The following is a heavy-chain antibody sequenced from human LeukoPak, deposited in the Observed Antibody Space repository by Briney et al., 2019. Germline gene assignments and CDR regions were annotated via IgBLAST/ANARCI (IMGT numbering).Heavy chain of an antibody. Sequence: SGTLSLTCALSGGSISGSRWWNGLRGPPGKGGEWIGEIYHNANPTHNVSLTRPINISLDTSKNQFSLTLNSITPADTTVYYCARALTATSGVTPWGQGTLVTVSS. D-gene: IGHD7-27*01. CDR2: IYHNANP. CDR1: GGSISGSRW. V-gene: IGHV4-4*02. J-gene: IGHJ5*02. CDR3: ARALTATSGVTP.